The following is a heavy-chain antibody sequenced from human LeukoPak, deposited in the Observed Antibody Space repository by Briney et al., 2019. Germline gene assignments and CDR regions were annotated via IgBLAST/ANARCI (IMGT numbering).Heavy chain of an antibody. V-gene: IGHV4-4*07. CDR3: ARDRYYYDSSSYRFDY. CDR1: GGSISSYY. J-gene: IGHJ4*02. D-gene: IGHD3-22*01. CDR2: IYTSGST. Sequence: KPSETLSLTCSVSGGSISSYYWSWIRQPAGKGLEWIGRIYTSGSTNYNPSLKSRVTMSVDTSKSQFSLKLSSVTAAGTAVYYCARDRYYYDSSSYRFDYWGRGTLVTVSS.